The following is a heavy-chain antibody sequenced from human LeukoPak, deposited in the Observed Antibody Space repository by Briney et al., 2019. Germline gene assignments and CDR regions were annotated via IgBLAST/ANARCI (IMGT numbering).Heavy chain of an antibody. CDR1: GGSFSGYY. D-gene: IGHD3-10*01. J-gene: IGHJ5*02. V-gene: IGHV4-34*01. Sequence: SETLSLTCALYGGSFSGYYWSWLRQPPGKGLEWIGEINHSGSTNYNPSLKSRVTISVDTSKNQFSLKLSAAAAADTALYYCARALDYYGSGIHPWGQGTLVTVSS. CDR2: INHSGST. CDR3: ARALDYYGSGIHP.